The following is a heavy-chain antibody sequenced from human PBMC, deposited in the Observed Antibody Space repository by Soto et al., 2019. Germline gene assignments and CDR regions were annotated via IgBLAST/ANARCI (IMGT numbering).Heavy chain of an antibody. CDR1: GGSISSYY. J-gene: IGHJ6*02. CDR3: ARQGFGPLHGLVEV. V-gene: IGHV4-59*08. D-gene: IGHD3-10*01. Sequence: QVQLQESGPGLVKPSETLSLSCTVSGGSISSYYWSWFRQSPGKRMEWIGYVHHSWGSSYNPSLQSRVAISRDPSRSQFSLKVTSVTATDTAVYYCARQGFGPLHGLVEVWGQGTTVTVSS. CDR2: VHHSWGS.